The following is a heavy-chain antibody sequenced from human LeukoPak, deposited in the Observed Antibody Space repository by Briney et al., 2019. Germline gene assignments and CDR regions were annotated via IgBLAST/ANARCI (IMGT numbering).Heavy chain of an antibody. CDR2: INHSGST. V-gene: IGHV4-34*01. Sequence: PSETLSLTCAVYGGSFSGYYWSWIRQPPGKGLEWIGEINHSGSTNYNPSLKSRVTISVDTSKNQFSLKLSSVTAADTAVYYCARRGGNRKRGFDYWGQGTLVTVSS. D-gene: IGHD4-23*01. CDR3: ARRGGNRKRGFDY. J-gene: IGHJ4*02. CDR1: GGSFSGYY.